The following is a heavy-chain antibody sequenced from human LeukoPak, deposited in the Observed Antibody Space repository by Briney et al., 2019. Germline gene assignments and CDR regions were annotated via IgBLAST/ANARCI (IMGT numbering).Heavy chain of an antibody. CDR3: VRANYFDY. Sequence: KPSETLSLTCTVSGGSISSYYWSWIRQPPGKGLEWIGDIYYSGSTNYNPSLKSRVTISVGTSTNQFSLKLTSVTAADTAVYYCVRANYFDYWGQGTLVTVSS. V-gene: IGHV4-59*01. CDR2: IYYSGST. CDR1: GGSISSYY. J-gene: IGHJ4*02.